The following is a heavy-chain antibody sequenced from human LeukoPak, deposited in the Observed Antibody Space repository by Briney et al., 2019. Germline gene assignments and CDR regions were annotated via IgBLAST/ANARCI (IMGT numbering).Heavy chain of an antibody. J-gene: IGHJ5*02. CDR3: ARAGLGYDFWSGYYNWFDP. D-gene: IGHD3-3*01. Sequence: SETLSLTCAVYGGSFSGYYWSWIRQPPGKGLEWIGEINHSGSTNYNPSFKSRVTISVDTSKNQFSLKLSSVTAADTAVYYCARAGLGYDFWSGYYNWFDPWGRGTLVTVSS. CDR2: INHSGST. CDR1: GGSFSGYY. V-gene: IGHV4-34*01.